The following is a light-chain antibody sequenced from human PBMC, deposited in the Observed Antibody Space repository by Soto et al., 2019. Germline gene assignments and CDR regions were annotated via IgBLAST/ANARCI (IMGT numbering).Light chain of an antibody. Sequence: QSVLTQPPSASETPGQRVTISCSGSSSNIGSNTVNWYQQLPGTAPKLLIYSDNQRPSGVPDRCSGSKSGTSASLAISGLQSEDEADYYCAAWDDSLSVVFGGGTKLTVL. V-gene: IGLV1-44*01. CDR3: AAWDDSLSVV. CDR1: SSNIGSNT. CDR2: SDN. J-gene: IGLJ2*01.